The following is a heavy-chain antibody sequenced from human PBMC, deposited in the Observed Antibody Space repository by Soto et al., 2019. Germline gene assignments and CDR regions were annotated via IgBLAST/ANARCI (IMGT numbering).Heavy chain of an antibody. CDR1: GGTFSSYA. D-gene: IGHD5-18*01. CDR2: AIPIFGTA. Sequence: SVKVSCKASGGTFSSYAISWVRQAPGQGLEWMGGAIPIFGTANYAQKFQGRVTITADESTSTAYMELSSLRSEDTAVYYCAAVQLPLNYFDYWGQGTLVTVSS. J-gene: IGHJ4*02. V-gene: IGHV1-69*13. CDR3: AAVQLPLNYFDY.